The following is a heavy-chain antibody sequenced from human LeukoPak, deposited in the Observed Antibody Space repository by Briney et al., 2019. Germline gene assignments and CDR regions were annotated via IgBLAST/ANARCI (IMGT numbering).Heavy chain of an antibody. D-gene: IGHD1-26*01. CDR3: ARDQAVIVPLDY. CDR1: GFIFSNYP. CDR2: ISYDGHNT. V-gene: IGHV3-30-3*01. Sequence: PGTSLKLSCEASGFIFSNYPMHWVRQAPDKGLEWVSLISYDGHNTYYADSVKGRFTISRDNAKNTLYLQMNSLRAEDTAVYYCARDQAVIVPLDYWGQGTLVTVSS. J-gene: IGHJ4*02.